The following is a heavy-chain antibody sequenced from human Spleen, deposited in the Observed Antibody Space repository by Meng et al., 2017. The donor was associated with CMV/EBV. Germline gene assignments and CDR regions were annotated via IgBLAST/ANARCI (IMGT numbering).Heavy chain of an antibody. CDR3: ARMTRYGYASSWYAND. Sequence: SETLSLTCTVSGGSISSSSYYWGWIRQPPGKGLEWIGSIYYSGSPYYQPSLKSRVTMSVDTSKNQFSLRLSSVTAADTAVYYCARMTRYGYASSWYANDWGQGTLVTVSS. CDR2: IYYSGSP. J-gene: IGHJ4*02. D-gene: IGHD6-13*01. V-gene: IGHV4-39*01. CDR1: GGSISSSSYY.